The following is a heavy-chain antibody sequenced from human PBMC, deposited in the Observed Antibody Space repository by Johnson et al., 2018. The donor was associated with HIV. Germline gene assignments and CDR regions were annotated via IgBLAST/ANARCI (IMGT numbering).Heavy chain of an antibody. CDR3: AKDVSRITVGGIFDI. J-gene: IGHJ3*02. V-gene: IGHV3-30*18. CDR1: GFTFRNYG. Sequence: QVQLVESGGGVVQPGRSLRLSCVASGFTFRNYGMHWVRQAPGKGLEWVAVISYDGSVKYYADSVEGRFTISRDNSKNTLYVQMNSLRAEDTDVYYWAKDVSRITVGGIFDIWGQGTRVTVSS. CDR2: ISYDGSVK. D-gene: IGHD3-16*01.